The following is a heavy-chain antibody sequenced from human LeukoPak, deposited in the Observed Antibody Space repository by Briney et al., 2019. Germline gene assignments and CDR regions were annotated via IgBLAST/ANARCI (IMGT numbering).Heavy chain of an antibody. D-gene: IGHD3-3*01. J-gene: IGHJ6*03. V-gene: IGHV1-2*02. CDR2: INPNSGGT. CDR3: ARDKKISIFGVVIKYYYYMDV. CDR1: GYTFTGYY. Sequence: ASVKVSCKASGYTFTGYYMHWVRQAPGQGLEWMGWINPNSGGTNYAQKFQGRVTMTRDTSISTAYMELSRLRSDDTAVYCCARDKKISIFGVVIKYYYYMDVWGKGTTVTVSS.